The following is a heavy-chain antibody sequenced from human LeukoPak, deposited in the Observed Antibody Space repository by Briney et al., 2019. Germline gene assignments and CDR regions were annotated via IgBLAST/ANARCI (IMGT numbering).Heavy chain of an antibody. V-gene: IGHV3-23*01. CDR1: GFTFSSYA. D-gene: IGHD6-6*01. J-gene: IGHJ4*02. CDR3: AKVPEYSSSLRAGFCDY. Sequence: GGSLRLSCAASGFTFSSYAMSWVRQAPGKGLEWVSAISGSGGSTYYADSVKGRFTISRDNSKNTLYLQMNSLRAEDTAVYYCAKVPEYSSSLRAGFCDYWGQGTLVTVSS. CDR2: ISGSGGST.